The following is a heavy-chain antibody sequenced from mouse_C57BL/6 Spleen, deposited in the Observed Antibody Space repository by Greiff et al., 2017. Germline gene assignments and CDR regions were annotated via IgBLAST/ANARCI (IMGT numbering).Heavy chain of an antibody. CDR1: GYTFTSYW. D-gene: IGHD3-2*02. Sequence: QVQLQQPGAELVKPGASVKVSCKASGYTFTSYWMHWVKQRPGQGLEWIGRIHPSDSATTYNQKFKGKATFSADTSSNTAYMQLSSLTPENSAVXYCARSGSGYFDYWGKGTTLTVSA. J-gene: IGHJ2*01. CDR2: IHPSDSAT. CDR3: ARSGSGYFDY. V-gene: IGHV1-74*01.